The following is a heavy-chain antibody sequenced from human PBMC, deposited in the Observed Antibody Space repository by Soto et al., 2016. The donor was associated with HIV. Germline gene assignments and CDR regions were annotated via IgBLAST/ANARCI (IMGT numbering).Heavy chain of an antibody. D-gene: IGHD2-21*01. CDR1: GYDFTNYL. V-gene: IGHV1-2*02. J-gene: IGHJ5*02. Sequence: VHLEQSGAEARKAGASVKISCKTSGYDFTNYLIHWVRQVPGQRLEWVGWINPTTGGTKFAQTFKGRVKMTRNTAIVTAFLEMTTLNVDDTATYFCARDRSLIAVAATAADPWGQGTLVTVSS. CDR3: ARDRSLIAVAATAADP. CDR2: INPTTGGT.